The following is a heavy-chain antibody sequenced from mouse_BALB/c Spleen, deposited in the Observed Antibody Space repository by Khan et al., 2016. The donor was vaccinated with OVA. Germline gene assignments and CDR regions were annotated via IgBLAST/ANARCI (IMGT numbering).Heavy chain of an antibody. D-gene: IGHD4-1*01. CDR2: IYPGIGNT. Sequence: QVQLQQSGAELARPGASVKLSCKASGYTFTDYYINWVRQRTGQGLEWIGDIYPGIGNTYYNEKFKGKATLTADKSSSAAYMQLSSLTSKGSTVYFCTRAGTGSFLYWGQGTLVTVSA. J-gene: IGHJ3*01. CDR1: GYTFTDYY. V-gene: IGHV1-77*01. CDR3: TRAGTGSFLY.